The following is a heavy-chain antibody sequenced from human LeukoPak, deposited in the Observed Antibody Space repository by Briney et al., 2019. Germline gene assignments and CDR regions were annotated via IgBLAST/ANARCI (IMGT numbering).Heavy chain of an antibody. CDR3: ARVPMVRGVIIGFYYMDV. CDR1: GYTFTSYG. CDR2: ISAYNGNT. D-gene: IGHD3-10*01. V-gene: IGHV1-18*01. J-gene: IGHJ6*03. Sequence: ASVKVSCKASGYTFTSYGISWVRQAPGQGLEWMGWISAYNGNTNYAQKLQGRVTMTTDTSTSTAYMELRSLRSDDTAVYYCARVPMVRGVIIGFYYMDVWGKGTTVTVSS.